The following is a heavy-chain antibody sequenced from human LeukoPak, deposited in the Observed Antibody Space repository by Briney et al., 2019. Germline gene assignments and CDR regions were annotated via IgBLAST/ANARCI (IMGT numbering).Heavy chain of an antibody. CDR1: GGSISSGDYY. V-gene: IGHV4-30-4*08. CDR3: AREPRYGSGSYYNYMDV. Sequence: SQTLSLTCTVSGGSISSGDYYWSWIRQPPGKGLEWIGYIYYSGSTYYNPSLKSRVTISVDTSKNQFSLKLSSVTAADTAVYYCAREPRYGSGSYYNYMDVWGKGTTVTVSS. CDR2: IYYSGST. J-gene: IGHJ6*03. D-gene: IGHD3-10*01.